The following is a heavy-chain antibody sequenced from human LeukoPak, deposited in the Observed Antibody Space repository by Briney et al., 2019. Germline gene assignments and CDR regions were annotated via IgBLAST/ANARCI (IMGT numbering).Heavy chain of an antibody. CDR2: IYTSGST. CDR1: GGSISSYY. D-gene: IGHD1-1*01. V-gene: IGHV4-4*07. J-gene: IGHJ6*02. CDR3: AREELERRPRYYYYGMDV. Sequence: SETLSLTCTVSGGSISSYYWSWIRQPAGKGLEWIGRIYTSGSTNYNPSLKSRVTMSVDTSKNQFSLKLSSVTAADTAVYYCAREELERRPRYYYYGMDVWGQGTTVTVSS.